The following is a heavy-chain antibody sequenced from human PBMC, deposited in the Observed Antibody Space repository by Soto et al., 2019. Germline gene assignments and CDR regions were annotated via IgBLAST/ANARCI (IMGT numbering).Heavy chain of an antibody. CDR1: GYTFTRFP. V-gene: IGHV1-3*01. Sequence: QVQLVQSGAEVKKPGASVKVSCKASGYTFTRFPMHWVRQAPGQRLEWMGWINAGNGNTKYSQKFQGRVTLTRDTSASTAYMELSSLRSEDTAVYYCARIAGYCSSTSCYEGGWPFDYWGQGTLVTVSS. D-gene: IGHD2-2*01. CDR2: INAGNGNT. CDR3: ARIAGYCSSTSCYEGGWPFDY. J-gene: IGHJ4*02.